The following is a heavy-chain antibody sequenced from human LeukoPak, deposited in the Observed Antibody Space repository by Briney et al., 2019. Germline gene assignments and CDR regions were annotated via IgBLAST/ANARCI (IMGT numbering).Heavy chain of an antibody. V-gene: IGHV4-59*08. D-gene: IGHD6-19*01. CDR2: IHYSGNS. CDR1: GGSISSYY. Sequence: SETLSLTCTVSGGSISSYYWNWIRQPPGEGLEWIGYIHYSGNSNYNPSLKSRVTISVDTSKNQFSLKLTSVTAADTAVYYCARLSVAGRGGFDYWGQGTLVTASS. CDR3: ARLSVAGRGGFDY. J-gene: IGHJ4*02.